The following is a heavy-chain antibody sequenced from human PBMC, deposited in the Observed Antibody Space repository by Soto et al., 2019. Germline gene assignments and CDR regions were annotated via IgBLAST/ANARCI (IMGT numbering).Heavy chain of an antibody. CDR3: VRAPGSATVTTSYVDY. Sequence: QVQLVESGGGVVQPGRSLRLSCAASGFTFRNYAMHWVRQAPGKGLEWVVVISYDGSKKYYADSLEGRFTISRDNSNNTLYLQMNSLTDEDMAVYYCVRAPGSATVTTSYVDYWGQGTLVTVSS. CDR2: ISYDGSKK. D-gene: IGHD4-17*01. J-gene: IGHJ4*02. CDR1: GFTFRNYA. V-gene: IGHV3-30*03.